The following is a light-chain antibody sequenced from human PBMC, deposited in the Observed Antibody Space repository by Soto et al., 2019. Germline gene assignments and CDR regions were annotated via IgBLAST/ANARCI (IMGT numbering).Light chain of an antibody. J-gene: IGKJ4*01. CDR2: DAS. CDR1: QSINTY. CDR3: QQRSNWPLT. V-gene: IGKV3-11*01. Sequence: EVVLTQSPATLSLSPGERVTLSCRASQSINTYLAWHQHKPGQGPRLLIYDASSRAPGSPARFSGSGSGTDFTLTISSLEPEDSAIYYCQQRSNWPLTFGGGTKVEIK.